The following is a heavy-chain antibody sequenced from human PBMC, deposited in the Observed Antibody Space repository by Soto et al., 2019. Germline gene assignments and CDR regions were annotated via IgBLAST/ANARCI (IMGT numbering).Heavy chain of an antibody. J-gene: IGHJ4*02. D-gene: IGHD3-22*01. CDR1: GFTFSSYD. V-gene: IGHV3-13*01. Sequence: VGSLRLSCAASGFTFSSYDMHWVRQATGKGLDWVSAIGSASDTYYPGSVKGRFTISRENAKNTLSLQMNSLRAGDTAVYYCARGVSYYDSSGYLYYFDYWGQGTLVTVSS. CDR3: ARGVSYYDSSGYLYYFDY. CDR2: IGSASDT.